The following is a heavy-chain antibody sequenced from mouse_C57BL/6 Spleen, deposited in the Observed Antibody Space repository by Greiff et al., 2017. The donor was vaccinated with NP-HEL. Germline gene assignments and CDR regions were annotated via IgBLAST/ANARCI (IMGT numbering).Heavy chain of an antibody. V-gene: IGHV1-55*01. Sequence: QVQLQQSGAELVKPGASVKMSCKASGYTFTSYCITWVKQRPGQGLEWIGDIYPGSGSTNYNEKFKSKATLTVDPSSSTAYMQLSSLTSEDSAVYDCARDYYGSGDYYAMDYWGQGTSVTVSS. CDR2: IYPGSGST. CDR1: GYTFTSYC. CDR3: ARDYYGSGDYYAMDY. D-gene: IGHD2-1*01. J-gene: IGHJ4*01.